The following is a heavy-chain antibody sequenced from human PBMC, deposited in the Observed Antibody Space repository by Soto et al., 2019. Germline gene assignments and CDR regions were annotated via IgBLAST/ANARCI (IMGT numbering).Heavy chain of an antibody. J-gene: IGHJ5*02. CDR1: GGCISSGGYY. CDR3: ARAPYPVTMAENWFDP. V-gene: IGHV4-31*03. Sequence: SEMLSLTCTVCGGCISSGGYYWSWIRQHPGKGLEWIGYIYYSGSTYYNPSLKSRVTISVDTSKNQFSLKLSSVTAADTAVYYCARAPYPVTMAENWFDPWGQGTLVTVSS. D-gene: IGHD3-10*01. CDR2: IYYSGST.